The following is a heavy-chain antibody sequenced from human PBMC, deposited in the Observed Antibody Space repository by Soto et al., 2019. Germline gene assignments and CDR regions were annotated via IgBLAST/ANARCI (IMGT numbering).Heavy chain of an antibody. CDR3: ARGIIAAAGSSTHFDY. D-gene: IGHD6-13*01. Sequence: GASVKVSCKASGYTFTGYYMHWVRQAPGQGLEWMGWINPNSGGTNYAQKFQGWVTMTRDTSISTAYMELSRLRSDDTAVYYCARGIIAAAGSSTHFDYWGQGTLVTVSS. J-gene: IGHJ4*02. CDR1: GYTFTGYY. V-gene: IGHV1-2*04. CDR2: INPNSGGT.